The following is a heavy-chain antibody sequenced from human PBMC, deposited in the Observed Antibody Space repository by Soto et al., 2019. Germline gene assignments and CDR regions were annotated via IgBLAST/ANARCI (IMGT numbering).Heavy chain of an antibody. CDR1: GYTFTSHW. Sequence: EVQLVQSGAEVKKPGESVKISCKGSGYTFTSHWIGWVRQMPGKGLEWMGIIYPGDSDTRYSPSFQGQVTISADKSIGTAYLQWSSLQASETAMYYYARPSGLGDAFDIWGRGTMVIVSS. D-gene: IGHD3-10*01. CDR2: IYPGDSDT. CDR3: ARPSGLGDAFDI. J-gene: IGHJ3*02. V-gene: IGHV5-51*01.